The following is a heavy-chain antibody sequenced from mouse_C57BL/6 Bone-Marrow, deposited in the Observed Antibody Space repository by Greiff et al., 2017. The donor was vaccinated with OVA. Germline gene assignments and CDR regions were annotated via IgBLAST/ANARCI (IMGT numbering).Heavy chain of an antibody. D-gene: IGHD1-1*01. CDR1: GFNIKDDY. V-gene: IGHV14-4*01. CDR3: TTCGVPDYYGSSSSY. CDR2: IDPENGDT. Sequence: VHVKQSGAELVRPGASVKLSCTASGFNIKDDYMHWVKQRPEQGLEWIGWIDPENGDTEYASKFQGKATITADTSSNTAYLQLSSLTSEDTAVYYCTTCGVPDYYGSSSSYWGQGTTLTVSS. J-gene: IGHJ2*01.